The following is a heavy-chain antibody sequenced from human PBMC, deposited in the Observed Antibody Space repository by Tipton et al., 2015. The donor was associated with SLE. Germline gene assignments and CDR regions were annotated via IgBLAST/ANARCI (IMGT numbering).Heavy chain of an antibody. CDR2: IRYDGSNK. Sequence: SLRLSCAASGFTFSSSGLHWVRQAPGKGLEWVAFIRYDGSNKYYADSVKGRFTISRDNSKNTLYLQMNSLRAEDTAVYYCVLMDGMDVWGQGTTVTVSS. CDR1: GFTFSSSG. V-gene: IGHV3-30*02. J-gene: IGHJ6*02. D-gene: IGHD2-8*01. CDR3: VLMDGMDV.